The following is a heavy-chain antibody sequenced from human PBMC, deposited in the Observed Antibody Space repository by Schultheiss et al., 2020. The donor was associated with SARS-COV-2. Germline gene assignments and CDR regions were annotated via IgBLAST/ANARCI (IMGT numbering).Heavy chain of an antibody. V-gene: IGHV3-48*03. CDR1: GFTFSSYE. D-gene: IGHD3-10*01. CDR3: AREGGSGSYYYYGMDV. J-gene: IGHJ6*02. Sequence: GGSLRLSCAASGFTFSSYEMNWVRQAPGKGLEWVSYISSSGSTIYYADSVKGRFTISRDNAKNSLYLQMNSLRAEDTAVYYCAREGGSGSYYYYGMDVWGQGTTVTVSS. CDR2: ISSSGSTI.